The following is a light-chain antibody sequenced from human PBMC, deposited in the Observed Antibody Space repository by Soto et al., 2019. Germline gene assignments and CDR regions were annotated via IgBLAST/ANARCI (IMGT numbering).Light chain of an antibody. J-gene: IGLJ1*01. CDR3: NSYSSSTFYV. V-gene: IGLV2-14*01. CDR2: AVS. Sequence: QSALTQPASVSGSPGQSITISCTGTSSDVGSYNYVSWYQQYPGKAPKLMIFAVSNRPSGVSNRFSGSKSGNTASLTISGLQAEDEAEYYCNSYSSSTFYVFGTGTKVTVL. CDR1: SSDVGSYNY.